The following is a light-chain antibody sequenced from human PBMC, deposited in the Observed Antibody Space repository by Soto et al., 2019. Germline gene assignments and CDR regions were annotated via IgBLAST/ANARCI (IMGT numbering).Light chain of an antibody. J-gene: IGKJ1*01. V-gene: IGKV3-15*01. CDR2: GAS. Sequence: EIVMTQSPATLSVSPGERATLSCRASQSVSSNLAWYQQKPGQAPRLLIYGASTRATGIPARFSGSGSGTEFPPPISSLQSEDFAVYYCQQYNNWPLWTVGQGTKVEIK. CDR1: QSVSSN. CDR3: QQYNNWPLWT.